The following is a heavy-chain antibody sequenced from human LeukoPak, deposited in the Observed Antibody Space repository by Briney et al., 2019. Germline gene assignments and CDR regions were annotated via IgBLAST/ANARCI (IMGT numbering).Heavy chain of an antibody. D-gene: IGHD2-2*01. V-gene: IGHV3-30*11. CDR1: GFTFSSYA. CDR2: ISYDGSNK. CDR3: AREFVGVVPAAMLDY. Sequence: GGSLRLSCAASGFTFSSYAMHWGRPAPGKGLEWVAVISYDGSNKYYADSVKGRFTISRDNSKNTLYLQMNSLRAEDTAVYYCAREFVGVVPAAMLDYWGQGTLVTVSS. J-gene: IGHJ4*02.